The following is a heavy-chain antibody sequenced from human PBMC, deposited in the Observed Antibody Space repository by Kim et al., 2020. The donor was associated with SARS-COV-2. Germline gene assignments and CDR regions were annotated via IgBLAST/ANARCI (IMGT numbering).Heavy chain of an antibody. J-gene: IGHJ1*01. CDR3: ARVAEHEYFQH. V-gene: IGHV3-66*01. CDR2: T. Sequence: TYYADSVKGRFTISRDNSKNTLYLQMNSLRAEDTAVYYCARVAEHEYFQHWGQGTLVTVSS.